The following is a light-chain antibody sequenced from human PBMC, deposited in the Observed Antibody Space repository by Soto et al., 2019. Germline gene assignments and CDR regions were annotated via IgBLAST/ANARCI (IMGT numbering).Light chain of an antibody. CDR1: QTINSW. Sequence: DIQMTQSPSTLSASVGDRVTITCRASQTINSWLAWYQKKPGKAPKLLIYKASSLEIGVPSRFSGSSSGTEFTLTISSLQPDDFATYYCQQYNLHSPWTFGQGTKVDIK. CDR2: KAS. CDR3: QQYNLHSPWT. J-gene: IGKJ1*01. V-gene: IGKV1-5*03.